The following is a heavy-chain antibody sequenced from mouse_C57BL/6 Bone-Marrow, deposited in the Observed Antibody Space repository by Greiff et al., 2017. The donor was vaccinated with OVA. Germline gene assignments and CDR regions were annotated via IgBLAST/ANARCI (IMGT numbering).Heavy chain of an antibody. Sequence: EVQLQQSVAELVRPGASVKLSCTASGFTIKNTYMHWVKQRPEQGLEWIGRIDPANGNTNYAPKFQGKATITADTTSNTAHLQLSSLTSEDPAIYYCAALLRYVFDDWGQGTTLTVSS. D-gene: IGHD1-1*01. CDR2: IDPANGNT. J-gene: IGHJ2*01. V-gene: IGHV14-3*01. CDR1: GFTIKNTY. CDR3: AALLRYVFDD.